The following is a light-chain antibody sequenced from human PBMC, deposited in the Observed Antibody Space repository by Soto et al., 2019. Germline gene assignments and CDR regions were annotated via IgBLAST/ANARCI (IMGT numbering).Light chain of an antibody. J-gene: IGKJ4*01. CDR1: QSVSKY. Sequence: EIVLTQSPATLSLSPGERATLSCRASQSVSKYLAWYQQQPGQAPRLLIHDASNRATGIPARVSGSGSGTDFTLTISSREPEDFGVYYCQQRSNWPQITFGGGTKVEIK. CDR2: DAS. CDR3: QQRSNWPQIT. V-gene: IGKV3-11*01.